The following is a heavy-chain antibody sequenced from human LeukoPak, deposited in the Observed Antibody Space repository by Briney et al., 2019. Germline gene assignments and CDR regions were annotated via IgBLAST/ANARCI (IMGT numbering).Heavy chain of an antibody. D-gene: IGHD6-13*01. Sequence: PGGSLRLSCAASGFTFSSYWMYWVRQAPGKGLEWVSSISSSSSYIYYADSVKGRFTISRDNAKNSPYLQMNSLRAEDTAVYYCAKGLAAAVLDAFDIWGQGTMVTVSS. J-gene: IGHJ3*02. CDR2: ISSSSSYI. CDR3: AKGLAAAVLDAFDI. CDR1: GFTFSSYW. V-gene: IGHV3-21*01.